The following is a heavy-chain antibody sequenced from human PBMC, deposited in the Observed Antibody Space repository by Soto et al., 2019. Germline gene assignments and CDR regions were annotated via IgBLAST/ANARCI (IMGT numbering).Heavy chain of an antibody. Sequence: QVQLVESGGGVVQPGRSLRLSCAASGFTFSSYAMHWVRQAPGKGLEWVAVISYDGSNKYYADSVKGRFTISRDNSRNSLDLQMNCLRAEDTAVYYCAADVGSSGWYPYFQHWGQGTLVTVSS. CDR3: AADVGSSGWYPYFQH. CDR1: GFTFSSYA. V-gene: IGHV3-30-3*01. CDR2: ISYDGSNK. J-gene: IGHJ1*01. D-gene: IGHD6-19*01.